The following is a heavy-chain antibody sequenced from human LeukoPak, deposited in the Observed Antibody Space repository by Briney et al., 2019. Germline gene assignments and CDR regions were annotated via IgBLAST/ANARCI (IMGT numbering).Heavy chain of an antibody. CDR1: GGSISSSSYY. V-gene: IGHV4-39*01. CDR3: ARLPAASSFDY. D-gene: IGHD6-13*01. CDR2: IYYSGST. J-gene: IGHJ4*02. Sequence: SETLSLTCTASGGSISSSSYYWGWIRQPPGKGLEWIGSIYYSGSTYYNPSLKSRVTISVDTSKNQFSLKLSSVTAADTAVYYCARLPAASSFDYWGQGTLVTVSS.